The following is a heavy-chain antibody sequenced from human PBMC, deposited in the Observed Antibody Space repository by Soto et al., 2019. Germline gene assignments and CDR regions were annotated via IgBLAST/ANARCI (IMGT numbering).Heavy chain of an antibody. V-gene: IGHV4-59*01. CDR1: GGSISSYY. D-gene: IGHD3-3*01. J-gene: IGHJ6*02. CDR2: IYYSGST. Sequence: SETLSLTCTVSGGSISSYYWSWIRQPPGKGLEWIGYIYYSGSTNYNPSLKSRVTKSVDTSKNQFSLKLSSVTAADTAVYYCARDPGTDFWSGYSKYYYYGMDVWGQGTTVTVSS. CDR3: ARDPGTDFWSGYSKYYYYGMDV.